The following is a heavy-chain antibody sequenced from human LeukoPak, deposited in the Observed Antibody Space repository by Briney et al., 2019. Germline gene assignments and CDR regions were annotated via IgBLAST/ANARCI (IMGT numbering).Heavy chain of an antibody. V-gene: IGHV4-39*01. CDR1: GGSISGTSYY. D-gene: IGHD3-22*01. CDR3: ARQLAPRRTYYYDSSGYLRHSGIDY. Sequence: PSETLSLTCTVSGGSISGTSYYWGWIRQPPGKGLEWIGSIYYNGSTNYNPSLKSRVTISVDTSKNQFSLKLSSVTAADTAVYYCARQLAPRRTYYYDSSGYLRHSGIDYWGQGTLVTVSS. CDR2: IYYNGST. J-gene: IGHJ4*02.